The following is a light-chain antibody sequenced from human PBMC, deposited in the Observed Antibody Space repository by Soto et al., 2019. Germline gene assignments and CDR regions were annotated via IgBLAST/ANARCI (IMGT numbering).Light chain of an antibody. Sequence: EIALTQSPVTLSLSPGERATLSCRASRSFASSYLGWYQQKPGQAPRLLIYAASTRATGIPDRFSGSGSATDFTLTISRLEPEDSAVYYCQHYDSSPPYTFGQGTKLEIK. CDR3: QHYDSSPPYT. J-gene: IGKJ2*01. CDR2: AAS. CDR1: RSFASSY. V-gene: IGKV3-20*01.